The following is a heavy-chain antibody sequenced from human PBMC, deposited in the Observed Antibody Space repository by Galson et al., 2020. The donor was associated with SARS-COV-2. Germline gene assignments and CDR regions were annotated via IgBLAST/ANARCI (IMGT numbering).Heavy chain of an antibody. CDR3: AKDIGVVVPAAISGYGMDV. J-gene: IGHJ6*02. Sequence: GGSLRLSCAASGFTFDDYAMHWVWQAPGKGLEWVSGISWNSGSIGYADSVKGRFTISRDNAKNSLYLQMNSLRAEDTALYYCAKDIGVVVPAAISGYGMDVWGQGTTVTVSS. CDR1: GFTFDDYA. V-gene: IGHV3-9*01. D-gene: IGHD2-2*02. CDR2: ISWNSGSI.